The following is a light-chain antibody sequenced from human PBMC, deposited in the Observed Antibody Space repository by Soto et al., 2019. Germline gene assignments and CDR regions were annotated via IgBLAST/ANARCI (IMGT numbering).Light chain of an antibody. CDR1: QSISTW. Sequence: DIQMTQSPSTLSASVGDRVTITCRASQSISTWLAWYQQKPGKAPTLLIYDASSLENGVPSTFSGSGTGTEFTLTISSLQPDDFATYYCQQYESYSWTFGQGTKVEIK. CDR2: DAS. V-gene: IGKV1-5*01. J-gene: IGKJ1*01. CDR3: QQYESYSWT.